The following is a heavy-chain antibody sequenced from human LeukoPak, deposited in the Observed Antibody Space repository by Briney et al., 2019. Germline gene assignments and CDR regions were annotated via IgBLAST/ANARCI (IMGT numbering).Heavy chain of an antibody. CDR2: ISGGGGST. Sequence: GSLRLSCVASGFTFSTNAMSWVRQAPGKGLEWVSAISGGGGSTFYADSVKGRFTISRDNSKSTLYLQLNSLKTEDTALYYCAKDGTSGTWDNWGQGTLVTVSS. J-gene: IGHJ4*02. V-gene: IGHV3-23*01. CDR1: GFTFSTNA. D-gene: IGHD1-1*01. CDR3: AKDGTSGTWDN.